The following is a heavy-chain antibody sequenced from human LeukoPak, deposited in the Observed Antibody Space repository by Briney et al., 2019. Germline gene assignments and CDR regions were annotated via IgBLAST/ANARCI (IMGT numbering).Heavy chain of an antibody. V-gene: IGHV3-15*01. CDR3: TTDWPKYSSSWYFDY. Sequence: PGGSLRLSCAASGFTFNNAWMSWVRQAPGKGLEWVGRIKSKTDGGTTDYAAPVKGRFTISRDDSKNTLCLQMNSLKTEDTAVYYCTTDWPKYSSSWYFDYWGQGTLVTVSS. D-gene: IGHD6-13*01. CDR1: GFTFNNAW. J-gene: IGHJ4*02. CDR2: IKSKTDGGTT.